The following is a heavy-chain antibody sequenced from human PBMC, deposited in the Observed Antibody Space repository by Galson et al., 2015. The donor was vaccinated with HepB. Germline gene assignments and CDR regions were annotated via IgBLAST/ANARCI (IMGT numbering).Heavy chain of an antibody. D-gene: IGHD3-16*01. CDR1: GFTFSNYA. CDR3: AKGRYASRSHFDS. J-gene: IGHJ4*02. Sequence: SLRLSCAASGFTFSNYAMSWVRQARGKGLEWVSTISASGADTKYAESVNGRFTISRDNANNTLSLQMTSPRDEDTALYFCAKGRYASRSHFDSWGLGALVTVSS. CDR2: ISASGADT. V-gene: IGHV3-23*01.